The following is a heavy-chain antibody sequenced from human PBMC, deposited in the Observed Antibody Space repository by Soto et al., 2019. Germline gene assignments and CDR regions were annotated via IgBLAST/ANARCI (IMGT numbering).Heavy chain of an antibody. J-gene: IGHJ6*03. D-gene: IGHD4-17*01. CDR1: GFTFSSYA. CDR2: ISGSGGST. CDR3: DKDPHTYGDYYYCYYIDV. V-gene: IGHV3-23*01. Sequence: GGSLRLSCAASGFTFSSYAMSWVRQAPGKGLEWVSAISGSGGSTYYADSVKGRFTISRDNSKNTLYLQMNSLRAEDTAVYYCDKDPHTYGDYYYCYYIDVWGKGTTVTVSS.